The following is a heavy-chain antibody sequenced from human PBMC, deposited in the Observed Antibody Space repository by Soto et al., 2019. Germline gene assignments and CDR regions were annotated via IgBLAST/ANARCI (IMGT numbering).Heavy chain of an antibody. CDR1: GFTFTNSG. D-gene: IGHD5-18*01. CDR3: AATTWMQGSRYAMDV. J-gene: IGHJ6*02. Sequence: HMQLVQSGPEVRKPGTSVKVSCKASGFTFTNSGMPWVRQARGQRLEWIGWIVVGSGHTNYAQKFQERVTITRDMSTSTAYMELSSLTSEDTAVYYCAATTWMQGSRYAMDVWGQGTTVTVS. CDR2: IVVGSGHT. V-gene: IGHV1-58*02.